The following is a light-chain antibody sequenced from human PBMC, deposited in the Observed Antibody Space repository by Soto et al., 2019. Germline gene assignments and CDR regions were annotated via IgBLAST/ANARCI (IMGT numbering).Light chain of an antibody. Sequence: QSVLTQPPSVSGAPGQRVTISCTGSSSNIGAGYDVHWYQQLPGRAPRLLIYGDMNRPSGVPDRFSGSKSGTSASPAITGLQAEDEADYYCQSYDSGLTCVFGTGTKVTVL. J-gene: IGLJ1*01. CDR3: QSYDSGLTCV. CDR1: SSNIGAGYD. CDR2: GDM. V-gene: IGLV1-40*01.